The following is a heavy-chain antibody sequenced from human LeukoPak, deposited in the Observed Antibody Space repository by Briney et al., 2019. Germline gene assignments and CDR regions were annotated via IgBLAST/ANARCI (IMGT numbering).Heavy chain of an antibody. CDR1: GGSLRSSGHW. CDR3: ARDLLNEGNHLDY. D-gene: IGHD4-23*01. J-gene: IGHJ4*02. V-gene: IGHV4-39*02. Sequence: SETLSLTCTVSGGSLRSSGHWWVWIRQPPGKGLEWIGSIHYSGKVYYNPSLKSRVTTSVDTSTDQFSLRLSSATAADTAVYYCARDLLNEGNHLDYWGQGTLVTVSS. CDR2: IHYSGKV.